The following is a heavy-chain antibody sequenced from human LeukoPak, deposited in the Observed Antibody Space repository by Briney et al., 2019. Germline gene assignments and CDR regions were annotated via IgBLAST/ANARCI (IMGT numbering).Heavy chain of an antibody. D-gene: IGHD3-22*01. CDR1: GGSISPYY. CDR2: IYTSGST. CDR3: ARDYYDSSGYYWWYFDY. J-gene: IGHJ4*02. V-gene: IGHV4-4*07. Sequence: SETLSLTCTVSGGSISPYYWNWIRQPPGKGLEWIGRIYTSGSTNYNPSLKSRVTMSVDTSKNQFSLKLSSVTAADTAVYYCARDYYDSSGYYWWYFDYWGQGTLVAVSS.